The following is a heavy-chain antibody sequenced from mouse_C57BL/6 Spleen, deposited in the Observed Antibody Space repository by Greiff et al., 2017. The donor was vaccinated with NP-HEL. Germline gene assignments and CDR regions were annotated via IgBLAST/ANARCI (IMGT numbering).Heavy chain of an antibody. V-gene: IGHV1-18*01. CDR1: GYTFTDYN. J-gene: IGHJ2*01. D-gene: IGHD1-1*01. CDR3: ARRDYYGSGRGY. Sequence: EVQLQQSGPELVKPGASVKIPCKASGYTFTDYNMDWVKQSHGKSLEWIGDINPNNGGTIYNEKFKGKATLTVDKSSSTGYMELSSLTSEDTAVYYCARRDYYGSGRGYWGQGTTLTVSS. CDR2: INPNNGGT.